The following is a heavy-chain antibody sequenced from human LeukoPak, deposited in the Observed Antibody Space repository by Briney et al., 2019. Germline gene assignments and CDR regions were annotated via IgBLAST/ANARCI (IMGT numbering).Heavy chain of an antibody. CDR1: GDSISSSPYY. J-gene: IGHJ4*02. V-gene: IGHV4-39*07. CDR3: ARDREIFDY. CDR2: FYYPGST. Sequence: SGTLSLSCTVSGDSISSSPYYWGWIRQPPGKGLEWIGSFYYPGSTYYNPSLKSRVTISVDTSKNQFSLKLSSVTAADTAVYYCARDREIFDYWGQGTLVTVSS.